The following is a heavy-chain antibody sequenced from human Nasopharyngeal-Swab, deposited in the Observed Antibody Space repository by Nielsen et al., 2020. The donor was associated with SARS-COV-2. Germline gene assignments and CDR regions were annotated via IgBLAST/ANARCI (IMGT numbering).Heavy chain of an antibody. D-gene: IGHD4-17*01. Sequence: GESLKISCAASGFSFSSFWMHWVRQVPGEGLVWVSRIDTGGTRTDYAESVKGRFTISRDNAKNTLYLQMNNLRPEDTAVYFCAKDYRIGYGDMFDSWGQGTLVTVSS. J-gene: IGHJ5*01. CDR3: AKDYRIGYGDMFDS. CDR1: GFSFSSFW. CDR2: IDTGGTRT. V-gene: IGHV3-74*01.